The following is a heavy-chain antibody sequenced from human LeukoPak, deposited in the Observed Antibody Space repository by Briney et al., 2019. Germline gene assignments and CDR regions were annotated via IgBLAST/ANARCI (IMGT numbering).Heavy chain of an antibody. D-gene: IGHD2-2*01. J-gene: IGHJ4*02. V-gene: IGHV3-23*01. CDR1: GFTFSSYA. CDR3: AKDLFACSSTSCYSQSH. Sequence: PGGSLRLSCAASGFTFSSYAMSWVRQAPGKGLEWVSAISGSGGSTYYADSVKGRFTISRDNSKHTLYLQMNSLRAEDTAVYYCAKDLFACSSTSCYSQSHWGQGTLVTVSS. CDR2: ISGSGGST.